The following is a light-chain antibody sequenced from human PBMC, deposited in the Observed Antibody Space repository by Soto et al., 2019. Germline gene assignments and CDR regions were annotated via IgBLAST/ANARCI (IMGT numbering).Light chain of an antibody. V-gene: IGLV2-14*03. CDR2: EVS. CDR1: SSDVGAYDF. J-gene: IGLJ1*01. Sequence: QSVLAQPASVSGSPGQSITISCTGTSSDVGAYDFVSWYQQHPDKAPKLMIYEVSNRPSGVSYRFSGSKSVNTATLTISGLQAEDEADYYCSSYTTSSTRVSGTGTKVTVL. CDR3: SSYTTSSTRV.